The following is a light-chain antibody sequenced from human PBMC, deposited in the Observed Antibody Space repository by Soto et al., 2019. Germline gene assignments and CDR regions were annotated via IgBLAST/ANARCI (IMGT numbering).Light chain of an antibody. CDR3: QQYNNWPYT. V-gene: IGKV3-15*01. CDR2: GAS. CDR1: QRVSSN. J-gene: IGKJ2*01. Sequence: EIVMTQSPDTLSVSPGERATLSCRASQRVSSNLAWYQQKPGQAPRLLIYGASTRATGIPARFSGSWSGTEFTRNIRSLKYEDFAVYYIQQYNNWPYTFGQGTQLEIK.